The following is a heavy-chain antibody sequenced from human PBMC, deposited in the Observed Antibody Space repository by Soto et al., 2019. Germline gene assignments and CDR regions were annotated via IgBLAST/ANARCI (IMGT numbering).Heavy chain of an antibody. CDR3: ARDIVSSGWYTPYNWFDP. V-gene: IGHV1-18*04. CDR2: ISAYNGNT. Sequence: ASVKVSCKASGYTFTSYGISWVRQAPGQGLEWMGWISAYNGNTNYAQKLQGRVTMTTDTSTSTAYMELRSLRSDDTAVYYCARDIVSSGWYTPYNWFDPCGQGTLVTVAS. CDR1: GYTFTSYG. D-gene: IGHD6-19*01. J-gene: IGHJ5*02.